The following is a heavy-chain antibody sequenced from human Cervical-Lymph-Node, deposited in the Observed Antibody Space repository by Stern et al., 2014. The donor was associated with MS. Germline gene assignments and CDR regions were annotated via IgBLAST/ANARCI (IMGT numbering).Heavy chain of an antibody. CDR3: ARDRGSGTYYDALQI. J-gene: IGHJ3*02. CDR1: GGSISTYY. CDR2: VYYTGIS. D-gene: IGHD1-26*01. V-gene: IGHV4-59*01. Sequence: QLQLQESGPGVVKPSETLSLTCNVSGGSISTYYWSWIRQPRGKGLEWIGYVYYTGISNYNPSLKSRVSISVDTSKNQFSLKLTSVTAADTAVYYCARDRGSGTYYDALQIWGQGTMVSVSS.